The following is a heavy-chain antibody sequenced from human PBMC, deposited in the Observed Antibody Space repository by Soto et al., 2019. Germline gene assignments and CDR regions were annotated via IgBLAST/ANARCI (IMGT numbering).Heavy chain of an antibody. D-gene: IGHD1-20*01. V-gene: IGHV3-11*01. J-gene: IGHJ4*02. CDR1: LFTFIDYY. CDR3: GSGDINGLSRFDY. CDR2: IISRGITI. Sequence: SLILSCASSLFTFIDYYMSWIRQAPGKGLEWVSYIISRGITIYYADSVKCRFTISRDNAKNSLYLQMNSLRAEDKAVYYCGSGDINGLSRFDYWGQGTMVTVSS.